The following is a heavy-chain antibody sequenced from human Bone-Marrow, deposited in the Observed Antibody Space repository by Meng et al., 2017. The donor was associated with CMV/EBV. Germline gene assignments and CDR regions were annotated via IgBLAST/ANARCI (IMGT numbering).Heavy chain of an antibody. CDR3: ARDSYTSSWYEY. J-gene: IGHJ4*02. V-gene: IGHV1-18*01. D-gene: IGHD6-13*01. CDR1: GYTFTSYG. Sequence: ASVKVSCKASGYTFTSYGIRWVRQAPGQGLEWMGWISPYSGNTRYAQKLQGRVTMTTDTSTSTAYMELRSLRSDDTAVYYCARDSYTSSWYEYWGQGELVTVSS. CDR2: ISPYSGNT.